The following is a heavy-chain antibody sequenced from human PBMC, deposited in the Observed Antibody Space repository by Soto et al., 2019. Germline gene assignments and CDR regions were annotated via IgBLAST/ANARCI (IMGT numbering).Heavy chain of an antibody. CDR1: GYTFTSYG. V-gene: IGHV1-18*01. CDR3: ARHGIRVRATQYKYYDMDV. D-gene: IGHD1-1*01. J-gene: IGHJ6*02. CDR2: ISTYNGNT. Sequence: GASVKVSCKASGYTFTSYGISWVRQAPGQGLEWMGWISTYNGNTNYTQSLQGRVSMITDTSTNTAYMELRSLRSDDTAVYYCARHGIRVRATQYKYYDMDVWGLGTKVTVSS.